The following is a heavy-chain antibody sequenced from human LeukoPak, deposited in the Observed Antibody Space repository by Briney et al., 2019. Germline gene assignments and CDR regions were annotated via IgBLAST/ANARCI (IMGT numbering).Heavy chain of an antibody. Sequence: GESLKISCKGSGYSFTSYWIGWVRQMPGKGLEWMGIIYPGDSDTRYSPSFQGQVTISADKSISTAYLQWSSLKASDTAMYYCARRAGKLQEGPVSFDIWGQGTMVTVSS. J-gene: IGHJ3*02. V-gene: IGHV5-51*01. CDR3: ARRAGKLQEGPVSFDI. D-gene: IGHD4-11*01. CDR2: IYPGDSDT. CDR1: GYSFTSYW.